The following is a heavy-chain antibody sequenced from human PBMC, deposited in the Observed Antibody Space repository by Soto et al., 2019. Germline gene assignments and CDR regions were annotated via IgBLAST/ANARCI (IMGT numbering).Heavy chain of an antibody. V-gene: IGHV3-23*01. CDR2: ISAIGGST. D-gene: IGHD3-9*01. Sequence: PGGSLRLSCVGSGFTHSFSTYAMSWVRQAPGKGLEWVAGISAIGGSTYYADSVKGRFTISRDNSKNTLYLQMNSLRAEDTAVYYCAKDHREYFDWLSSTFDYWGQGTLVTVSS. J-gene: IGHJ4*02. CDR3: AKDHREYFDWLSSTFDY. CDR1: GFTHSFSTYA.